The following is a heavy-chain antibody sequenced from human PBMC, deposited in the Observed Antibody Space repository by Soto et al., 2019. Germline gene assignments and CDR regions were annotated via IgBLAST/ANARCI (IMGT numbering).Heavy chain of an antibody. CDR2: ISGSGSTI. V-gene: IGHV3-11*01. CDR3: ASGVAASHFYYYYMDV. D-gene: IGHD2-15*01. J-gene: IGHJ6*03. Sequence: QVQLVESGGGLVKPGGSLRLSCAASGFTFSDYYMSWIRQAPGKGLEWVSYISGSGSTIYYADSVKGRFTISRDNAKNSLHLQMNSLRAEDTAVYYFASGVAASHFYYYYMDVWGKGTTVTVSS. CDR1: GFTFSDYY.